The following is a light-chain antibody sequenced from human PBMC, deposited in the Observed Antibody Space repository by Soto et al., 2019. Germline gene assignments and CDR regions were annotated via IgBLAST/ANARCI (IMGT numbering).Light chain of an antibody. Sequence: QYALTQPRSVSGSPGQSVTISCTGTSSDVGGYNFVSWYQQHPGKAPKLIIYDVSQRPSGVPDRFSASKSGNTASLTISGLQAEDEADYYCCSYAGSYTLFGGGTKLTVL. J-gene: IGLJ2*01. CDR1: SSDVGGYNF. CDR3: CSYAGSYTL. CDR2: DVS. V-gene: IGLV2-11*01.